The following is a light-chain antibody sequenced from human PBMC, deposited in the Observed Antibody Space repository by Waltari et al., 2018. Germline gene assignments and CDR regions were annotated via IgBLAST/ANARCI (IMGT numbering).Light chain of an antibody. CDR2: LGS. J-gene: IGKJ2*02. CDR1: QSLLHSNGYNY. V-gene: IGKV2-28*01. CDR3: MQALQTPCT. Sequence: DIVMTQSPLSLPVTPGEPASISFRSRQSLLHSNGYNYLDWYLQKPGQSPQLLIYLGSNRASGVPDRFSGSGSGTDFTLKISRVEAEDVGVYYCMQALQTPCTFGQGTKLEIK.